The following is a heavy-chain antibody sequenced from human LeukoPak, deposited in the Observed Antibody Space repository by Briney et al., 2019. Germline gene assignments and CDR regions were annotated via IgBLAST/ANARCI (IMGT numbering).Heavy chain of an antibody. D-gene: IGHD5-12*01. V-gene: IGHV4-34*01. J-gene: IGHJ4*02. CDR3: ARGYDLFGG. CDR1: GWTFSGYY. CDR2: INHSGST. Sequence: SGTLSLTCAAYGWTFSGYYWSWIRQPPGKGLEWIGEINHSGSTNYNQSLKSRVTISVDTSKNQFALKLSSVTAADTAVYYCARGYDLFGGWGQGTLVTVPA.